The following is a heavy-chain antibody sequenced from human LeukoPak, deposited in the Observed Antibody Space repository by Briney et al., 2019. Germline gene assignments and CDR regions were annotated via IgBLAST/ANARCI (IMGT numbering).Heavy chain of an antibody. CDR3: GRRYCCSNSCLIDF. D-gene: IGHD2-2*01. Sequence: PGGSLRLSCAASGFTFSSYEMNWVRQAPGKGLEWVSYISSSGSTIYYADSVKGRFTISRDNAKNSLYLQMNSLRAEDTAVYYCGRRYCCSNSCLIDFWGQGTPVTVSS. V-gene: IGHV3-48*03. CDR2: ISSSGSTI. CDR1: GFTFSSYE. J-gene: IGHJ4*02.